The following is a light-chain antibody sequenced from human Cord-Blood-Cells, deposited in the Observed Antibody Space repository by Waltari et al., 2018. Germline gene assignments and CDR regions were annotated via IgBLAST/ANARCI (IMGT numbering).Light chain of an antibody. J-gene: IGKJ3*01. V-gene: IGKV3-11*01. Sequence: EIVLTQSPVPLSLSPGERATLTCRASQRVTRYLAWYQQKPGQAPRLLIYDASNRATGIPARFSGSGSGTDFTLTISSLEPEDFAVYYCQQRSNWPPLTFGPGTKVDIK. CDR3: QQRSNWPPLT. CDR1: QRVTRY. CDR2: DAS.